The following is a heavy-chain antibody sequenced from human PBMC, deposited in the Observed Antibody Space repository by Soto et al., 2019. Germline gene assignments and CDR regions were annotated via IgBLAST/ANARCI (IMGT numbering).Heavy chain of an antibody. Sequence: QVQLVQSGAEVKKPGASVKVSCKASGYTFTSYYMHWVRQAPGQGLEWMGIINPSGGSTSYAQKFPGRVTMTRDTSTSTVYMELSSLRSEDTAVYYCARQSPTYYFDYWGQGTLVTVSS. CDR2: INPSGGST. CDR1: GYTFTSYY. V-gene: IGHV1-46*03. CDR3: ARQSPTYYFDY. J-gene: IGHJ4*02.